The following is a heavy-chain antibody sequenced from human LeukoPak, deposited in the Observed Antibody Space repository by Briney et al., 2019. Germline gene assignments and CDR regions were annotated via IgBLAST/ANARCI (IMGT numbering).Heavy chain of an antibody. Sequence: ASVKVSCKASGYTFTGYYMHWVRQAPGQGLEWMGWINPNSGGTNYAQKFQGRVTMTRDTSISTAYMELSRLRSDDTAVYYCARDRPPGIAVAGTPYYYMDVWGKGTTVTVSS. D-gene: IGHD6-19*01. CDR2: INPNSGGT. CDR3: ARDRPPGIAVAGTPYYYMDV. J-gene: IGHJ6*03. V-gene: IGHV1-2*02. CDR1: GYTFTGYY.